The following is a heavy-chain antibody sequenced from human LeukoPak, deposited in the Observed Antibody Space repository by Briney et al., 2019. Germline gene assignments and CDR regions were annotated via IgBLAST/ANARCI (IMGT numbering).Heavy chain of an antibody. J-gene: IGHJ3*02. CDR3: ARETYYYDSSGYSTLDAFDI. CDR2: INHSGST. CDR1: GGSFSGYY. Sequence: SETLSLTCAVYGGSFSGYYWSWIRQPPGKGLEWIGEINHSGSTNYNPSLKSRVTISVDTSKNQFSLKLSSVTAADTAVYYCARETYYYDSSGYSTLDAFDIWGQGTMVTVPS. D-gene: IGHD3-22*01. V-gene: IGHV4-34*01.